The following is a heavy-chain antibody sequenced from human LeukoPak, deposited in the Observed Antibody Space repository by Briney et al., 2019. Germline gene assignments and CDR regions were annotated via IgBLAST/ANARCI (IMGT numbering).Heavy chain of an antibody. Sequence: PSETLSLTCTVSGGSITTSNHYWGWHRQSPGRGREWLGSINYSGSLYYTPSPKSPLTISVDPSTNQFSLRLTSVTAADTALYSCAREGITMVRGVTNFNCFDPWGQGTLVTVSS. J-gene: IGHJ5*02. CDR3: AREGITMVRGVTNFNCFDP. V-gene: IGHV4-39*02. D-gene: IGHD3-10*01. CDR1: GGSITTSNHY. CDR2: INYSGSL.